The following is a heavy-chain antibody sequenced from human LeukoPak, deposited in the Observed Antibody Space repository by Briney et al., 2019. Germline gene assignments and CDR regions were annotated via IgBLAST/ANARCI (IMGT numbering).Heavy chain of an antibody. D-gene: IGHD1-26*01. Sequence: GESLKISCKGSGYSFASYWIGWVRQMPGKGLEWMGIIYPGDSDTRYSPSFQGQVTISADKSISTAYLQWSSLKASDTAMYYCATRSGSYFSALDYWGQGTLVTVSS. V-gene: IGHV5-51*01. CDR1: GYSFASYW. CDR3: ATRSGSYFSALDY. J-gene: IGHJ4*02. CDR2: IYPGDSDT.